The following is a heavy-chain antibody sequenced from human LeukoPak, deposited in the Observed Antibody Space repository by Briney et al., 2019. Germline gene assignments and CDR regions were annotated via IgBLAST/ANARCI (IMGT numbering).Heavy chain of an antibody. J-gene: IGHJ4*02. CDR1: GGSINGYY. CDR3: ASRNFGVVTD. CDR2: IYYTGST. Sequence: PSETLSLTCTVSGGSINGYYWSWIRQSPGKGLESLGYIYYTGSTNYNPSLKSRVTMSVDTSRNQFFLRLSSVTAADTAVYYCASRNFGVVTDWGQGTLVTVSS. D-gene: IGHD3-3*01. V-gene: IGHV4-59*12.